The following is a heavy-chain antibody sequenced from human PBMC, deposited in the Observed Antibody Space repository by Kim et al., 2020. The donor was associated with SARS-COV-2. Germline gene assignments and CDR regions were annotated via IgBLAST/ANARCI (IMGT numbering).Heavy chain of an antibody. Sequence: GGSLRLSCAASGFTFSSYWMHWVRQAPGKGLVWVSRINSDGSSTSYADSVKGRFTISRDNAKNTLYLQMNSLRAEDTAVYYCAREGNYYDSSGSGNYYYYGMDVWGQGTTVTVSS. V-gene: IGHV3-74*01. CDR3: AREGNYYDSSGSGNYYYYGMDV. CDR1: GFTFSSYW. CDR2: INSDGSST. D-gene: IGHD3-22*01. J-gene: IGHJ6*02.